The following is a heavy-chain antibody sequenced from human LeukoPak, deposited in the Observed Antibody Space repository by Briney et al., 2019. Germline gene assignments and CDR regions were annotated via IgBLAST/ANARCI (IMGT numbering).Heavy chain of an antibody. J-gene: IGHJ6*02. CDR3: ARASTVIRYYYCGMDV. D-gene: IGHD4-11*01. V-gene: IGHV4-4*07. Sequence: SETLSLTCTVSGGSISSYYWSWIRQPAGKGLEWIGRIYTSGSTNYNPSLKSRVTMSVDTSKNQFSLKLSSVTAADTAVYYCARASTVIRYYYCGMDVWGQGTTVTVSS. CDR1: GGSISSYY. CDR2: IYTSGST.